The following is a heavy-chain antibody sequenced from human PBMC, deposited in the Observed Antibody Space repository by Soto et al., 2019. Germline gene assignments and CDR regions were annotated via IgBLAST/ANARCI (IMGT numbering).Heavy chain of an antibody. Sequence: GGSLRLSCAASGFTVSNTYMTWVRQPPGKGLECVSVIYTAGGTNYADSVKGRFIISRDNSKNTLYLQMNSLRAEDTAMYYCARSADLTYYDFWSGPENYYYGMDVWGQGTTVTVSS. V-gene: IGHV3-53*01. CDR3: ARSADLTYYDFWSGPENYYYGMDV. J-gene: IGHJ6*02. D-gene: IGHD3-3*01. CDR2: IYTAGGT. CDR1: GFTVSNTY.